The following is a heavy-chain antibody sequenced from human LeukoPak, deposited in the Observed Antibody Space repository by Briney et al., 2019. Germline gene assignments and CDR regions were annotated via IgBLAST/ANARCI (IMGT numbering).Heavy chain of an antibody. D-gene: IGHD3-10*01. CDR1: GGSVSSYY. J-gene: IGHJ5*02. Sequence: SETLSLTCTVSGGSVSSYYWSWIQQPAGKGLEWIGRIYTSGSTNYNPSLKSRVTMSVDTSKNQFSLKLSSVTAADTAVYYCARSQDYYGSGSYYRGYNWFDPWGQGTLVTVSS. V-gene: IGHV4-4*07. CDR3: ARSQDYYGSGSYYRGYNWFDP. CDR2: IYTSGST.